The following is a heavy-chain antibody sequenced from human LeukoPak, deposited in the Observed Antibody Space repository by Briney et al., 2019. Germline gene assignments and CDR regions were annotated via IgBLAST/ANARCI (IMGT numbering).Heavy chain of an antibody. D-gene: IGHD2-2*01. Sequence: ASVKVSCKASGYTFTGYYMHWVRQAPGQGLEWMGWINPNSGGTNYAQKLQGRVTMTTDTSTSTAYMELRSLRSDDTAVYYCARARYCSSTSCPKAMDYWGQGTLVTVSS. CDR1: GYTFTGYY. CDR2: INPNSGGT. V-gene: IGHV1-2*02. J-gene: IGHJ4*02. CDR3: ARARYCSSTSCPKAMDY.